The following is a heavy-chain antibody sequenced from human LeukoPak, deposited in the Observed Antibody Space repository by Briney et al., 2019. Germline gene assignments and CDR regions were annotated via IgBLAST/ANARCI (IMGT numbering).Heavy chain of an antibody. D-gene: IGHD3-10*01. CDR1: GFTFSNYA. V-gene: IGHV3-23*01. J-gene: IGHJ4*02. Sequence: PGGSLRLSCAASGFTFSNYAMTWVRQAPGKGLEWVSAISGSGGSTYYADSVKGRFTISRDNSKNTLYLQMNSLRAEDTAVYYCAKEALYYGSGSYYDYWGQGTLVTVSS. CDR3: AKEALYYGSGSYYDY. CDR2: ISGSGGST.